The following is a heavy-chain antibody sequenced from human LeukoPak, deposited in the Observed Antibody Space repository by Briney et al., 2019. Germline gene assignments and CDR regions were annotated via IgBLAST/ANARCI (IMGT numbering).Heavy chain of an antibody. V-gene: IGHV4-59*08. CDR1: GGSISSYY. Sequence: SETLSLTCTVSGGSISSYYWSWIRQPPGKGLEWIGYIYYSGSTNHNPSLKSRVTISVDTSKNQFSLKLSSVTAADTAVYYCARHHIYYDSSGYYQNYYYGMDVWGQGTTVTVSS. J-gene: IGHJ6*02. CDR3: ARHHIYYDSSGYYQNYYYGMDV. CDR2: IYYSGST. D-gene: IGHD3-22*01.